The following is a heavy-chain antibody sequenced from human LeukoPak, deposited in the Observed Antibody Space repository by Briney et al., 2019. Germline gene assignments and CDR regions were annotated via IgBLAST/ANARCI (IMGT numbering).Heavy chain of an antibody. D-gene: IGHD6-19*01. J-gene: IGHJ4*02. Sequence: GGSLRLSCAASGFSFSSYGMHWVRQAPGKGLEWVAFIRYDGNNKYYADSVKGRFTISRDNSKNTLYVQMNSLRAEDTAVYYCARAVAGPSDYWGQGTLVTVSS. CDR2: IRYDGNNK. CDR3: ARAVAGPSDY. CDR1: GFSFSSYG. V-gene: IGHV3-30*02.